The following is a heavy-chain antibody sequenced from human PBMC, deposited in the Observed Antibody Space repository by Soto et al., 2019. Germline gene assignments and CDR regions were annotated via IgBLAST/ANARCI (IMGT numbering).Heavy chain of an antibody. CDR1: GGSISSGGYY. V-gene: IGHV4-31*03. Sequence: QVQLQESGPGLVKPSQTLSLTCTVSGGSISSGGYYWSWIRQPPGKGLEWIGYIYYSGSTYYNPSLKSRVNKSVDTSKNQFSLKLSSVTAADTAVYYCAIAESGYDYSGFDYYYGMDVWGQGNTVTVSS. J-gene: IGHJ6*02. CDR3: AIAESGYDYSGFDYYYGMDV. CDR2: IYYSGST. D-gene: IGHD5-12*01.